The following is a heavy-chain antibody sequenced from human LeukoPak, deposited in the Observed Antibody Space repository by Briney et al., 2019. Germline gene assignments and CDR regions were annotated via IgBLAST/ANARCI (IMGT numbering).Heavy chain of an antibody. J-gene: IGHJ4*02. D-gene: IGHD6-13*01. CDR2: ISGSGGST. Sequence: PGGSLRLSCAASGFTFSSYAMSWVRQAPGKGLEWVSAISGSGGSTYYADSVKGRFTISRNNSKNTLYLQMNSLRAEDTAVYYCAKDGYSSSWPIPFDYWGQGTLVTVSS. CDR3: AKDGYSSSWPIPFDY. V-gene: IGHV3-23*01. CDR1: GFTFSSYA.